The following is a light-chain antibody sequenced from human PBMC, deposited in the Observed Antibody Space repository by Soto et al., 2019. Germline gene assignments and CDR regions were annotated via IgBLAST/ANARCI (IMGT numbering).Light chain of an antibody. CDR3: QQYGSSRVT. Sequence: EIVLTQSPGTLSLSPGERATLSCRASQSVSSFCLAWYQQKPGQAPRLLIYGTSSRATGIPDRFSGSGSETDFTLTISRLEPEDFAVYFCQQYGSSRVTFGQGTKLDIK. V-gene: IGKV3-20*01. CDR2: GTS. J-gene: IGKJ2*01. CDR1: QSVSSFC.